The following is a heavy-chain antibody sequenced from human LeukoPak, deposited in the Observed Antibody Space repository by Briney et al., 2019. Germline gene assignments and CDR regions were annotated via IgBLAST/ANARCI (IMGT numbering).Heavy chain of an antibody. J-gene: IGHJ3*02. CDR3: ATTIRYGSGSYDAFDI. CDR2: ISSSSSYI. V-gene: IGHV3-21*01. D-gene: IGHD3-10*01. Sequence: PGGSLRLSCAASGFTFSSYSMNWVRQAPGKGLEWVSSISSSSSYIYYADSVKGRFTISRDNAKNSLYLQMNSLRAEDTAVYYCATTIRYGSGSYDAFDIWGQGTMVTVSS. CDR1: GFTFSSYS.